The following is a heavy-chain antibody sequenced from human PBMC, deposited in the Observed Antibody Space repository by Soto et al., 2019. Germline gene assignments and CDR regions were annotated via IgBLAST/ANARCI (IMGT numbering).Heavy chain of an antibody. CDR3: ARGWVEMATITAVFDY. D-gene: IGHD5-12*01. V-gene: IGHV1-69*01. CDR2: IFPLFGTS. J-gene: IGHJ4*02. CDR1: GVTFNSSA. Sequence: QVQLVQSGAAVQKPGSSVKVSCQTSGVTFNSSAISWVRQAPGHGLEWMGGIFPLFGTSNYAQKLQGRLTITADESTSTAYMELSSLKSEDTAVYYCARGWVEMATITAVFDYWGQGTLVTVSS.